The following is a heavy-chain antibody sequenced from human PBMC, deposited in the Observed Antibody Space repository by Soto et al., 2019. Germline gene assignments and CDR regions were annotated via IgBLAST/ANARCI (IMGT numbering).Heavy chain of an antibody. Sequence: PGESLKISCKGSGYSFTSYWISWVRQMPGKGLEWMGRIDPSDSYTNYSPSFQGHVTISADKSISTAYLQWSSLKASDTAMYYCARQVEEVLWFGELSYRLDPRAQGTPVTVSS. CDR3: ARQVEEVLWFGELSYRLDP. J-gene: IGHJ5*02. V-gene: IGHV5-10-1*01. CDR2: IDPSDSYT. D-gene: IGHD3-10*01. CDR1: GYSFTSYW.